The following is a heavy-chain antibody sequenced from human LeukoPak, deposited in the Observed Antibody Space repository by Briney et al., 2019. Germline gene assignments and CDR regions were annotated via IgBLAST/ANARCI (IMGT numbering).Heavy chain of an antibody. CDR3: ARRYGSGSSGTFDY. CDR1: GGSISSYY. V-gene: IGHV4-59*01. Sequence: PSETLSLTCTVSGGSISSYYWSWIRQPPGKGLEWIAYIYYSGSTNYNPSLKSRVTISVDTSKNQFSLRLSSVTAADTAVYYCARRYGSGSSGTFDYWGQGTLVTVSS. D-gene: IGHD3-10*01. J-gene: IGHJ4*02. CDR2: IYYSGST.